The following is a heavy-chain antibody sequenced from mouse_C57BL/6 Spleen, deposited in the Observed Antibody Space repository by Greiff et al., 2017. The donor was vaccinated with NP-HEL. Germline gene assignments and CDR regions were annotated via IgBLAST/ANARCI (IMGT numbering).Heavy chain of an antibody. V-gene: IGHV1-50*01. CDR2: IDPSDSYT. CDR3: ARKGVRYFDY. J-gene: IGHJ2*01. Sequence: QVQLQQPGAELVKPGASVKLSCKASGYTFTSYWMQWVKQRPGQGLEWIGEIDPSDSYTNYNQKFKGKATLTVDTSSSTAYMQLSSLTSEDSAVYYCARKGVRYFDYWGQGTTLTVSS. CDR1: GYTFTSYW.